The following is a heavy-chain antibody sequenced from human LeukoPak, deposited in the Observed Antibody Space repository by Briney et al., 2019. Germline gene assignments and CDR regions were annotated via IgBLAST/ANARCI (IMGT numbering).Heavy chain of an antibody. J-gene: IGHJ6*03. Sequence: SVTVSCKASGGTFSSYAISWVRQAPGQGLEWMGGIIPIFGTANYAQKFQGRVTITTDESTSTAYMELSSLRSEDTAVYYCARGRAIPNGHYYYYYMDVWGKGTTVTVSS. V-gene: IGHV1-69*05. D-gene: IGHD2-8*01. CDR2: IIPIFGTA. CDR3: ARGRAIPNGHYYYYYMDV. CDR1: GGTFSSYA.